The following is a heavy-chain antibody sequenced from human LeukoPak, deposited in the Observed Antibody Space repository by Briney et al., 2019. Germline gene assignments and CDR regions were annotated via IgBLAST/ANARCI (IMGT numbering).Heavy chain of an antibody. J-gene: IGHJ4*02. V-gene: IGHV3-30*04. CDR2: ISYDGSNK. D-gene: IGHD3-22*01. Sequence: GGSLRLSCAASGFTFSSYAMHWVRQAPGKGLEWVAVISYDGSNKYYADSVKGRFTISRDNSKNTLYLQMNSLRAEDTAVYYCAKDNSGGYYYFDYWGQGILVTVSS. CDR1: GFTFSSYA. CDR3: AKDNSGGYYYFDY.